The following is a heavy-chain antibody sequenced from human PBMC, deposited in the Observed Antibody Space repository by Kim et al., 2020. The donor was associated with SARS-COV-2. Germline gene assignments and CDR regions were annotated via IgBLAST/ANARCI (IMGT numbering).Heavy chain of an antibody. V-gene: IGHV1-69*04. D-gene: IGHD6-19*01. CDR3: ARDTGSNGWSLPYGMDV. CDR2: IIHNLGVS. CDR1: GATPSSYS. J-gene: IGHJ6*01. Sequence: SVKVSCKASGATPSSYSISWVRQVPGQGFEWMGRIIHNLGVSNYAQKFQGRVTITADKLTHTAFLELSNLRSDDTAVYYCARDTGSNGWSLPYGMDVWG.